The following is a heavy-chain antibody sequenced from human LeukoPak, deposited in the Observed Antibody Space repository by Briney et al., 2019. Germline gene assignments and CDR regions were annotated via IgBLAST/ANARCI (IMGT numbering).Heavy chain of an antibody. CDR3: ARAPPKYDILTGYSHYYYYMDV. CDR1: GYTFTGYY. J-gene: IGHJ6*03. V-gene: IGHV1-2*02. D-gene: IGHD3-9*01. CDR2: NNPNSGGT. Sequence: ASVKVSCKASGYTFTGYYMHWVRQAPGQGLEWMGCNNPNSGGTNYAQKFQGRVTMTRDTSISTAYMELSRLRSDDTAVYYCARAPPKYDILTGYSHYYYYMDVWGKGTTVTVSS.